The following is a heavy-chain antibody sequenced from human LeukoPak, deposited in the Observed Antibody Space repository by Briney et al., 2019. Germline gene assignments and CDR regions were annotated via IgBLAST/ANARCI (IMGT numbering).Heavy chain of an antibody. CDR3: ARHYDYYYGMDV. V-gene: IGHV3-21*01. CDR1: GFTFSSYS. Sequence: GGSLRLSCAASGFTFSSYSMNWVRQAPGKGLEWVSSISSSSSYIYYADSVKGRFTISRDNAKNSLYLQVNSLRAEDTAVYYCARHYDYYYGMDVWGQGTTVTVSS. D-gene: IGHD3-10*01. J-gene: IGHJ6*02. CDR2: ISSSSSYI.